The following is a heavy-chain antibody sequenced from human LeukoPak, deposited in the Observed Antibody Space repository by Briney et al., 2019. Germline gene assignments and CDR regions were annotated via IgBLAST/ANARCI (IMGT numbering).Heavy chain of an antibody. CDR3: ASWGSGYSYGYVPYYFDY. V-gene: IGHV3-48*01. J-gene: IGHJ4*02. Sequence: GGSLRLSCAASGFTFSSYSMNWVRQAPGEGLEWVSYISSSSSTIYYADSVKGRFTISRDNAKNSLYLQMNSLRAEDTAVYYCASWGSGYSYGYVPYYFDYWGQGTLVTVSS. D-gene: IGHD5-18*01. CDR2: ISSSSSTI. CDR1: GFTFSSYS.